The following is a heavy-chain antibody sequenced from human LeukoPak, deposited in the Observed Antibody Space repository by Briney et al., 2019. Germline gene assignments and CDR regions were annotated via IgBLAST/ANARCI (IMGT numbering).Heavy chain of an antibody. CDR2: IYWDDDK. V-gene: IGHV2-5*02. J-gene: IGHJ4*02. D-gene: IGHD6-13*01. Sequence: SGPTLVKPTQTLTLTCTFSGFSLRTRGVGVGWIRQPPGKALEWLSLIYWDDDKRYSPSLKSRLTITKDTSKNQVVLTMTNMDPVDTATYYCAHKSEGQQLSDYWGQGTLVTVSS. CDR3: AHKSEGQQLSDY. CDR1: GFSLRTRGVG.